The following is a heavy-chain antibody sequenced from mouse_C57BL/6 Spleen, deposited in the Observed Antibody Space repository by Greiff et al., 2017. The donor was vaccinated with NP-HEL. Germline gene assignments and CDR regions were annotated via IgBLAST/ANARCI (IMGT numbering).Heavy chain of an antibody. CDR1: GYTFTSYD. D-gene: IGHD3-2*02. Sequence: VKLMESGPELVKPGASVKLSCKASGYTFTSYDINWVKQRPGQGLEWIGWIYPRDGSTKYNEKFKGKATLTVDTSSSTAYMELHSLTSEDSAVYFCARSVSAGYNDYWGQGTTLTVSS. V-gene: IGHV1-85*01. CDR3: ARSVSAGYNDY. CDR2: IYPRDGST. J-gene: IGHJ2*01.